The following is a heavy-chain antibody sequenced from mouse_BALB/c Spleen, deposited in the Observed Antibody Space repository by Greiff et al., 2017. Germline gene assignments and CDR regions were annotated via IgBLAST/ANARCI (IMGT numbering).Heavy chain of an antibody. V-gene: IGHV3-6*02. CDR1: GYSITSGYY. J-gene: IGHJ3*01. Sequence: LMESGPGLVKPSQSLSLTCSVTGYSITSGYYWNWIRQFPGNKLEWMGYISYDGSNNYNPSLKNRISITRDTSKNQFFLKLNSVTTEDTATYYCARDGNYDYDDWFAYWGQGTLVTVSA. CDR3: ARDGNYDYDDWFAY. CDR2: ISYDGSN. D-gene: IGHD2-4*01.